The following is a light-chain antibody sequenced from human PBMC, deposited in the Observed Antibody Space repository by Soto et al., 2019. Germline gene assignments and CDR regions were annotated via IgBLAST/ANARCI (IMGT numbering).Light chain of an antibody. CDR3: SSYTNINTRACV. Sequence: QSVLTQPRSVSASPGQSVTIPCSGSSSDVGGYNLVSWYQQKPGEVPKVIIYDVFKRPSGVPDRFFGSKSGNTATLTISGLQGDDEAEYYCSSYTNINTRACVFGTGTKLTVL. CDR1: SSDVGGYNL. V-gene: IGLV2-11*01. J-gene: IGLJ1*01. CDR2: DVF.